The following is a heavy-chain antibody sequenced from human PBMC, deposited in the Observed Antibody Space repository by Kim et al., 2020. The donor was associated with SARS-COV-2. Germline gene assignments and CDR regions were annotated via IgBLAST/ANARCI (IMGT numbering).Heavy chain of an antibody. CDR1: GFTFSNYA. Sequence: GGSLRLSCAASGFTFSNYAMNWVRQAPGKGLEWVSGIRGGGANPKYADSVKGRFTISRDNSKNTLYLQMTRLRGDDTALYYCAKCQYSYGSDAFDIWGQG. CDR3: AKCQYSYGSDAFDI. D-gene: IGHD5-18*01. V-gene: IGHV3-23*01. J-gene: IGHJ3*02. CDR2: IRGGGANP.